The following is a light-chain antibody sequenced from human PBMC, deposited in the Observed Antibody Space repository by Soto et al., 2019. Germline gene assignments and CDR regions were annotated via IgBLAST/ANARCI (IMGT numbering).Light chain of an antibody. V-gene: IGKV3-20*01. CDR1: QSVSSSH. Sequence: EIVLTQSPGTLSLSPRERATLSCRASQSVSSSHLAWYQHKPGQAPRLLIYAASSRATGSPDRFSGGGSGTDFTLTISRREPGDFAGYYCQQYGYSPITFGQGTRLEIK. CDR3: QQYGYSPIT. J-gene: IGKJ5*01. CDR2: AAS.